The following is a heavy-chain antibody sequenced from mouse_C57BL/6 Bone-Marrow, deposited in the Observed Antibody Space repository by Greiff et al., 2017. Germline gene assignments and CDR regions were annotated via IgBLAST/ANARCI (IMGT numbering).Heavy chain of an antibody. CDR1: GYTFTSYW. D-gene: IGHD1-1*01. CDR2: IDPSDSYT. V-gene: IGHV1-69*01. Sequence: QVQLKQPGAELVMPGASVKLSCKASGYTFTSYWMHWVKQRPGQGLEWIGEIDPSDSYTNYNQKFKGKSTLTVDKSSSTAYMQLSSLTSEDSAVYYCARSREVVADYWGQGTTRTVSS. J-gene: IGHJ2*01. CDR3: ARSREVVADY.